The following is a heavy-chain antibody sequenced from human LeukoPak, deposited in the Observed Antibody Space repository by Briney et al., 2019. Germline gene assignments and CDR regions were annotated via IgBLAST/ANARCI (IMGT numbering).Heavy chain of an antibody. D-gene: IGHD1-26*01. CDR3: AKDRGLVGSTPSNFDY. CDR1: GFTFSNYW. Sequence: PGGSLRLSCAASGFTFSNYWMSWVRQAPGKGLEWVSGVSSSGGSTYYANSVKGRFTISRDNSKNTVYLQMDSLRAEDTAVYYCAKDRGLVGSTPSNFDYWGQGTLVTVSS. V-gene: IGHV3-23*01. J-gene: IGHJ4*02. CDR2: VSSSGGST.